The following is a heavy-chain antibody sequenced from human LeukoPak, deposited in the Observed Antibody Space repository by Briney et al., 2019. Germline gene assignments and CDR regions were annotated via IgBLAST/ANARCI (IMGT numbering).Heavy chain of an antibody. V-gene: IGHV1-24*01. Sequence: ASVKVSCKVSGYTLTELSMHWVRQAPGKGLEWMGGFDPEDGETIYAQKFQGRVTMTEDTSTDTAYMELSSLRSEDTAVYYCATGTRSPTVTTTTIDYWGQGTLVTVSS. D-gene: IGHD4-17*01. J-gene: IGHJ4*02. CDR1: GYTLTELS. CDR2: FDPEDGET. CDR3: ATGTRSPTVTTTTIDY.